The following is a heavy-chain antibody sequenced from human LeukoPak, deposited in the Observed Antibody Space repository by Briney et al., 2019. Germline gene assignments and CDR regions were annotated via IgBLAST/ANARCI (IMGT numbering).Heavy chain of an antibody. V-gene: IGHV3-53*01. CDR3: ARGVGPVAANTSAY. CDR2: LYRDGNT. J-gene: IGHJ4*02. D-gene: IGHD6-19*01. Sequence: WGSLTLSCAASGFTVTTNDMTSVRQAPGKGLEWVSVLYRDGNTKYADSVQGRFTISRDNSKNTLYLEMNRLRPVDMAVYYCARGVGPVAANTSAYWGQGTLVTVSS. CDR1: GFTVTTND.